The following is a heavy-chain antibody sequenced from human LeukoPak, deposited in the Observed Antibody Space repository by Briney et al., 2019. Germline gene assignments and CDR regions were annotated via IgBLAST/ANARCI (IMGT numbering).Heavy chain of an antibody. CDR2: INTNTGNP. V-gene: IGHV7-4-1*02. D-gene: IGHD3-3*01. Sequence: GASVKVSCKASGYTFTIYAMNWVRQAPGQGLEWMGWINTNTGNPTYAQGFTGRFVFSLDTSVSTAYLQISSLKAEDTAVYYCARDFPGVFGVVIGSGLDYWGQGTLVTVSS. CDR3: ARDFPGVFGVVIGSGLDY. CDR1: GYTFTIYA. J-gene: IGHJ4*02.